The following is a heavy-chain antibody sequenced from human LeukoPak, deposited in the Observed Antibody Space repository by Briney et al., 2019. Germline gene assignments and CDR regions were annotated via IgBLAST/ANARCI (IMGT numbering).Heavy chain of an antibody. J-gene: IGHJ4*02. D-gene: IGHD2-2*01. V-gene: IGHV3-23*01. CDR3: VKGGQDCSPTTCYYD. CDR2: ISGSSST. CDR1: RVTFTNSA. Sequence: PGGSLRLSSAPSRVTFTNSAVSTVPHAPGTGLERVSAISGSSSTYYADSVKGLFTISRDTSKNTGYLQMNSLRAEDTAVYYCVKGGQDCSPTTCYYDWGQGTLVTVSS.